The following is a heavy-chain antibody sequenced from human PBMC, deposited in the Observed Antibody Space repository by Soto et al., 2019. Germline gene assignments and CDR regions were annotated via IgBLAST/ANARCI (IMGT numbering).Heavy chain of an antibody. CDR1: GYTFIGYY. V-gene: IGHV1-2*02. D-gene: IGHD6-13*01. J-gene: IGHJ5*01. CDR2: INPNSGGT. Sequence: QVQLVQSGAEVKKPRASAKVSCNASGYTFIGYYMHWVRQAPGQGLEWMGWINPNSGGTSSAQKFQGRVSMTSDTSITTAYMALSSLRFDDTAVYYCARSPGSAGWYDFWGQGTLVTVSS. CDR3: ARSPGSAGWYDF.